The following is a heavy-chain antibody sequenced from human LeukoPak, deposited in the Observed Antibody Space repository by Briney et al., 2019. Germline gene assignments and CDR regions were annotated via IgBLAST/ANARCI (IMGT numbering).Heavy chain of an antibody. CDR2: IKSKTDGGTT. CDR3: TTRSYRFLTLLG. CDR1: GFTFSAYH. V-gene: IGHV3-15*07. J-gene: IGHJ4*02. Sequence: GGSLRLSCASSGFTFSAYHMNWVRQAPGKGLEWVGRIKSKTDGGTTDYAAPVKGRFTISRDDSKNTLYLQMNSLKTEDTAVYYCTTRSYRFLTLLGWGQGTLVTVSS. D-gene: IGHD3-16*02.